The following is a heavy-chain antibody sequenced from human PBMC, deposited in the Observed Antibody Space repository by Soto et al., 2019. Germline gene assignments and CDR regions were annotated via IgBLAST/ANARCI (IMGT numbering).Heavy chain of an antibody. J-gene: IGHJ5*02. V-gene: IGHV1-69*01. CDR1: GGTFSSYG. CDR2: IIPFFGTT. Sequence: QVQLVQSGAEVKKPGSSVKVSCKASGGTFSSYGVSWVRQAPGHGLEWRGGIIPFFGTTNYAQKFQGRLTITADEATSTAYMELNRLIPADTAVYFCARAAQTRYDWNDLGNWFDPWGQGTLVTVSS. D-gene: IGHD1-1*01. CDR3: ARAAQTRYDWNDLGNWFDP.